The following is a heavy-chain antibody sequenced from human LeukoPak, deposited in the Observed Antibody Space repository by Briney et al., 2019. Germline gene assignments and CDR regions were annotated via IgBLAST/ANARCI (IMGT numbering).Heavy chain of an antibody. Sequence: GGSLRLSCAASGFTFSSYSMNWVRQAPGKGLEWVSSISSSSYIYYPDSAKGRFTISRDNSKNTLYLQMNSLRAEDTAVYYCAKPPEPGESWGQGTLVTVSS. CDR2: ISSSSYI. CDR1: GFTFSSYS. V-gene: IGHV3-21*01. CDR3: AKPPEPGES. J-gene: IGHJ4*02. D-gene: IGHD1-14*01.